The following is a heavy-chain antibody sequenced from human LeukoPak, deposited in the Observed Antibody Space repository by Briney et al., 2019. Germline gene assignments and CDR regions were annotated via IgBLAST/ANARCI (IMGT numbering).Heavy chain of an antibody. J-gene: IGHJ4*02. CDR3: ARDTFQPGLIDS. D-gene: IGHD2-2*01. V-gene: IGHV3-21*05. CDR2: INDDSSDI. CDR1: GFTFSLYA. Sequence: NPGGSLRLSCAASGFTFSLYAMNWVRQAPGKGLEWVSYINDDSSDIHYAGSVRGRFAISRDDARKTLYLQLSSLRVEDTAVYYCARDTFQPGLIDSWGQGTLVTVSS.